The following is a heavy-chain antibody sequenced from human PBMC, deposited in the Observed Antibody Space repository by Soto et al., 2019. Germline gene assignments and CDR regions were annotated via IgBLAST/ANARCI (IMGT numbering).Heavy chain of an antibody. CDR3: ASQVNSSCWYLYYYYYYGMDV. J-gene: IGHJ6*02. CDR2: MNPNSGNT. CDR1: GYTFTSYD. D-gene: IGHD6-13*01. V-gene: IGHV1-8*01. Sequence: QVQLVQSGAEVKKPGASVKVSCKASGYTFTSYDINWVRQATGQGLEWMGWMNPNSGNTGYAQKFQGRVTMTRTTSISTAYMELSSLRSEDTAVYYCASQVNSSCWYLYYYYYYGMDVWGQGTTVTVSS.